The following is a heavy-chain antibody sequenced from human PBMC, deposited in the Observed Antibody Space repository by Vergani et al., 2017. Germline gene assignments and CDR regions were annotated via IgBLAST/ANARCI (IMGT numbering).Heavy chain of an antibody. D-gene: IGHD6-6*01. Sequence: QVQLVQSGAEVKKPGASVKVSCKASGYTFTSYGISWVRQAPGQGLEWMGWISAYNGNTNYEQKLQGRVTMTTDTSTSTAYMELRSLRSDDTAVYYCARESSSSSSLPYYYYMDVWGKGTTVTVSS. CDR2: ISAYNGNT. V-gene: IGHV1-18*01. J-gene: IGHJ6*03. CDR3: ARESSSSSSLPYYYYMDV. CDR1: GYTFTSYG.